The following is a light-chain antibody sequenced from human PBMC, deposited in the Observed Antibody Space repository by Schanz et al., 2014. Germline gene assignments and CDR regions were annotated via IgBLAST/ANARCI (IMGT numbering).Light chain of an antibody. CDR2: WAS. CDR3: QQYYGTPYT. CDR1: QSVLYSSNNKNY. Sequence: DIVMTQSPDSLAVSLGERATINCRSSQSVLYSSNNKNYLAWYQQKPGQPPKLLIYWASTRESGVPDRFSGSGXGTDFTLTISSLQAEDVXVYYCQQYYGTPYTFGQGTKLEIK. V-gene: IGKV4-1*01. J-gene: IGKJ2*01.